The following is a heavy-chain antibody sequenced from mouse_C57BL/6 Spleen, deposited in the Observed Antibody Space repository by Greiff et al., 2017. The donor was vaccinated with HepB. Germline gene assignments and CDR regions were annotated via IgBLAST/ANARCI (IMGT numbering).Heavy chain of an antibody. CDR2: SRNKANDYTT. V-gene: IGHV7-1*01. J-gene: IGHJ1*03. CDR3: ARAAGGYYGDWYFDV. Sequence: EVQLVESGGGLVQSGRSLRLSCATSGFTFSDFYMEWVRQAPGKGLEWIAASRNKANDYTTEYSASVKGRFIVSRDTSQSILYLQMNALRAEDTAIYYCARAAGGYYGDWYFDVWGTGTTVTVSS. D-gene: IGHD1-1*01. CDR1: GFTFSDFY.